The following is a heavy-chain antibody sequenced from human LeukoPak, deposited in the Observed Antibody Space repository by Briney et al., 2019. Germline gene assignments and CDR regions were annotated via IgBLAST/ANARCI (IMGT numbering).Heavy chain of an antibody. CDR1: GFTVNYNY. Sequence: PGGSLRLSCTASGFTVNYNYMSWVRQAPGKGLEWVSVIYSDGTTFYADSVKGRFTISRNNSKNTLYLQMNSLRAEDTAVYYCVRTRYWGQGTLVTVSS. CDR2: IYSDGTT. CDR3: VRTRY. J-gene: IGHJ4*02. V-gene: IGHV3-66*01. D-gene: IGHD1-14*01.